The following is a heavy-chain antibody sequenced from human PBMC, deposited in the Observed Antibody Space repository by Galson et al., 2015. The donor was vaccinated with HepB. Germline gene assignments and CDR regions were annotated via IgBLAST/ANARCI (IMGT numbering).Heavy chain of an antibody. J-gene: IGHJ4*02. CDR3: ARGTTSIDY. Sequence: SLRLSCAASGFTFSSYGMHWVRQAPGKGLEWVAVVSYDGRVKYYADSVKGRFTISRDNSNNMLYLQMNNLRVEDTAVYYCARGTTSIDYWGQGTQVSVSS. V-gene: IGHV3-30*03. D-gene: IGHD1-1*01. CDR2: VSYDGRVK. CDR1: GFTFSSYG.